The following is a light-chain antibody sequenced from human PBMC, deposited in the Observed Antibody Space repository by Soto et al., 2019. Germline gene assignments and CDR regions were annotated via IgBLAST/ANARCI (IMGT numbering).Light chain of an antibody. CDR1: QSVSSSY. Sequence: EIVLTQSPGTLALSPGKRATLACRASQSVSSSYLAWYQQKPGQAPRLLIYGASNRATGVPDRFSGSGSGTDFTLTISRLEPEDFAVYYCQQSGTSLRYTFGQGTKLEIK. CDR2: GAS. J-gene: IGKJ2*01. CDR3: QQSGTSLRYT. V-gene: IGKV3-20*01.